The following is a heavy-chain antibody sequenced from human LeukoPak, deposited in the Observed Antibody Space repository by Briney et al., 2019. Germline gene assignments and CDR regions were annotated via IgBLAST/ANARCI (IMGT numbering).Heavy chain of an antibody. Sequence: PGGSLRLSCVASGFSFSDYYMSWSRQAPGKGLEWVSYISSSGSHTNYADSVTGRFTISRNNAKKSLHLQMNSLRAEDTAVYYCARHPDGSLSLDYWGQGTLVTVSS. V-gene: IGHV3-11*03. CDR3: ARHPDGSLSLDY. CDR1: GFSFSDYY. CDR2: ISSSGSHT. J-gene: IGHJ4*02. D-gene: IGHD1-26*01.